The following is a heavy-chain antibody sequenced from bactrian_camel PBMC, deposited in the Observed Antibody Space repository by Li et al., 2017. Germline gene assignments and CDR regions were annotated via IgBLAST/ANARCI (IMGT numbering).Heavy chain of an antibody. V-gene: IGHV3S53*01. Sequence: HVQLVESGGGAVQAGGSLRVACTGSGLRFDVADSAWYRQGARGVCEWLATISPHGTTDYGDYMKGRITISRNNGENAVRLRMSDLSPRDTAVYFCAVDRPIRLVAPIITFRKIRNCGDTDDLYWGQGTQVTVS. CDR2: ISPHGTT. CDR3: AVDRPIRLVAPIITFRKIRNCGDTDDLY. D-gene: IGHD7*01. CDR1: GLRFDVAD. J-gene: IGHJ4*01.